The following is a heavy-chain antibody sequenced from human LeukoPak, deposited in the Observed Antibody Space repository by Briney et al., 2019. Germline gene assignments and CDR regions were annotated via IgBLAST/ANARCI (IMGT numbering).Heavy chain of an antibody. D-gene: IGHD4-17*01. Sequence: GGSLRLSCAASGFTFSRYWMSWVRQAPGKGLEWVANIKEDGSDKYYVDSVKGRFTIPRDNSKNSLYLQMNSLRAEDTAVYYCARVITVYNDYEEVAEYFQHWGQGTLVIVSS. V-gene: IGHV3-7*01. CDR3: ARVITVYNDYEEVAEYFQH. CDR2: IKEDGSDK. J-gene: IGHJ1*01. CDR1: GFTFSRYW.